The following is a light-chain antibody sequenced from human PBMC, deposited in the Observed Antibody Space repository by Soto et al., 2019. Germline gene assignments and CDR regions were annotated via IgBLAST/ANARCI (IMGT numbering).Light chain of an antibody. CDR1: SSDVGGYNY. Sequence: QSALTQPASVSGSPGQSITISCTGTSSDVGGYNYVSWYQQHPGKAPKLMIYDVSNRHSGVSNPFPGSKSGNTASLTISGFHAEDEADYSCSSYTSISAYVVFCGGTKLTVL. J-gene: IGLJ2*01. CDR2: DVS. V-gene: IGLV2-14*01. CDR3: SSYTSISAYVV.